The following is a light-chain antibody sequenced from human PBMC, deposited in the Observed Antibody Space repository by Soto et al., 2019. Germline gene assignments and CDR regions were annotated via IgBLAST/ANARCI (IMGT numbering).Light chain of an antibody. CDR1: QDISNN. Sequence: DILMTQSPSSLSASVGDRVTITCQASQDISNNVNWYQQKAGKAPKLLIYDASNLETGAPLRFSGSGTGTDFTFTISSLQPEDIATYFCQQYDNLPPLTFGGGTKVQIK. CDR3: QQYDNLPPLT. CDR2: DAS. V-gene: IGKV1-33*01. J-gene: IGKJ4*01.